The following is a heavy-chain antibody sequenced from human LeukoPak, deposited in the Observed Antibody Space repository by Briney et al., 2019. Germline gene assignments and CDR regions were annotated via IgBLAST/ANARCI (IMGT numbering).Heavy chain of an antibody. D-gene: IGHD2-15*01. CDR3: AKDRGIVAATSSYFDY. Sequence: GGPLRLSCAASGFTFSSYWMHWVRQAPGKGLVWVSRINSDGSSTSYADSVKGRFTISRDNAKNTLHLQMNSLRAEDTAVYYCAKDRGIVAATSSYFDYWGQGTLVTVSS. V-gene: IGHV3-74*01. CDR2: INSDGSST. CDR1: GFTFSSYW. J-gene: IGHJ4*02.